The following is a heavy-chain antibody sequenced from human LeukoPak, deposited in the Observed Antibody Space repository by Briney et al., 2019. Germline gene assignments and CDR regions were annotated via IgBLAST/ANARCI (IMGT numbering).Heavy chain of an antibody. J-gene: IGHJ4*02. CDR3: ARTSHYVDIAATIPYGIYYFDY. CDR1: GYTFTGYY. V-gene: IGHV1-2*02. D-gene: IGHD5-12*01. CDR2: LNPKSGGT. Sequence: ASVKVSCKASGYTFTGYYMHWVRQAPGQGLEWMGWLNPKSGGTDYAQKFQGRVTMTRDTSISTAYMELTRLRSDDTAVYYCARTSHYVDIAATIPYGIYYFDYWGQGTLVTVSS.